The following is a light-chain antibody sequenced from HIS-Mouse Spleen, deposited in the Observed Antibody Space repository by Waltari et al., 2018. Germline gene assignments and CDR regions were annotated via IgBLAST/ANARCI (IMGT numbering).Light chain of an antibody. CDR3: NSRDSSGNHEV. J-gene: IGLJ2*01. CDR2: GKN. V-gene: IGLV3-19*01. CDR1: SLRSYY. Sequence: SSELTQDPAVSVALGQTVRITCQGDSLRSYYAIWYQQKPGQAPVVVIYGKNNRPSGIPDRFSGSSSGNTASLTITGAQAEDEADYYCNSRDSSGNHEVFGGGTKLTVL.